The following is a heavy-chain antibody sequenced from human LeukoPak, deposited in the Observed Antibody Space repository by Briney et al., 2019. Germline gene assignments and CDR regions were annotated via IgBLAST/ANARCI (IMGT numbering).Heavy chain of an antibody. CDR3: ARVPVLIISPGLDY. V-gene: IGHV1-2*02. J-gene: IGHJ4*02. CDR1: EYTFSGYY. D-gene: IGHD3-16*01. CDR2: INPKSGNT. Sequence: GAVTVSCKASEYTFSGYYMHGVRQAPGQGVEGMGWINPKSGNTKYAQRFQGRVSITSETSMSTVYMELSSLRSADTAVYYSARVPVLIISPGLDYWGQGTPVTVSS.